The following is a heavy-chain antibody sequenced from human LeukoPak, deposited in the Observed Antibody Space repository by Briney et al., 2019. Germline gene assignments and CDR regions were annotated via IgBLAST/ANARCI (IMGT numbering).Heavy chain of an antibody. CDR1: GVSITNYY. V-gene: IGHV4-59*08. D-gene: IGHD3-10*01. J-gene: IGHJ4*02. CDR2: IYYSGST. Sequence: SETLSLTCTVSGVSITNYYWSWIRQPPGKGLEWIGYIYYSGSTYYNPSLKSRVTISVDTSQNQFSLKLNSVTAGDTAVYHCVRHGDLRLQWGQGTLVTVSS. CDR3: VRHGDLRLQ.